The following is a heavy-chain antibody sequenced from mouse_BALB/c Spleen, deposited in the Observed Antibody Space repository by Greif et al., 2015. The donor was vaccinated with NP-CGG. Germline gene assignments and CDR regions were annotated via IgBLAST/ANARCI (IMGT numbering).Heavy chain of an antibody. V-gene: IGHV14-3*02. CDR2: IDPANGNT. Sequence: EVKLMESGAELVKPGASVKLSCTASGFNIKDTYMHWVKQRPEQGLEWIGRIDPANGNTKYDPKFQGKATITADTSSNTAYLQLSSLTSEDTAVYYCASIYYDYGYFDYWGQGTTLTVSS. CDR3: ASIYYDYGYFDY. D-gene: IGHD2-4*01. J-gene: IGHJ2*01. CDR1: GFNIKDTY.